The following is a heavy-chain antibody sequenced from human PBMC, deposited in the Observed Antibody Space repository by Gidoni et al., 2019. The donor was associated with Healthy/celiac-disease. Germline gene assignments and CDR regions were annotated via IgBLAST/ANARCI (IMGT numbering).Heavy chain of an antibody. Sequence: QVQLVQSGAEVKKPGSSVKVSCKASGGTFSSYAISWVRQAPGQGLEWMGGIIPIFGTANYAQKFQGRVTITADKSTSTAYMELSSLRSEDTAVYYCAWTATRVTMVRGVVDYYYYGMDVWGQGTTVTVSS. D-gene: IGHD3-10*01. CDR1: GGTFSSYA. CDR2: IIPIFGTA. V-gene: IGHV1-69*06. CDR3: AWTATRVTMVRGVVDYYYYGMDV. J-gene: IGHJ6*02.